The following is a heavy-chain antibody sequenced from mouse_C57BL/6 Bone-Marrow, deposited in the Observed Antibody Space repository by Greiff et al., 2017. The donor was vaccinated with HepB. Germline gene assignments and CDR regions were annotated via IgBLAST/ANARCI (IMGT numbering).Heavy chain of an antibody. CDR1: GFTFSSYA. D-gene: IGHD1-1*01. CDR2: ISDGGSYT. J-gene: IGHJ4*01. V-gene: IGHV5-4*01. CDR3: ARVINTVVEAMDY. Sequence: EVQLVESGGGLVKPGGSLKLSCAASGFTFSSYAMSWVRQTPEKRLEWVATISDGGSYTYYPDNVKGRFTISRDNAKNNLYLQMSHLKSEDTAMYYCARVINTVVEAMDYWGQGTSVTVSS.